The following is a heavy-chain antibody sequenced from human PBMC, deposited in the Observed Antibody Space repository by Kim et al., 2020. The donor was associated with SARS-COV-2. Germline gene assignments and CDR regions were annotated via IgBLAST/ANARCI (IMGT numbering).Heavy chain of an antibody. CDR3: ARESRGGSGSYYNYGIVDY. CDR2: INPSGGST. CDR1: GYTFTSYY. V-gene: IGHV1-46*01. Sequence: ASVKVSCKASGYTFTSYYMHWVRQAPGQGLEWMGIINPSGGSTSYAQKFQGRVTMTRDTSTSTVYMELSSLRSEDTAVYYCARESRGGSGSYYNYGIVDYWGQGTLVTVSS. J-gene: IGHJ4*02. D-gene: IGHD3-10*01.